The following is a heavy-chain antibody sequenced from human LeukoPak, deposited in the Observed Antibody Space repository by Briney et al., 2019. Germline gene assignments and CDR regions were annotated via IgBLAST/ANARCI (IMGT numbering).Heavy chain of an antibody. CDR2: ISTYNGNT. V-gene: IGHV1-18*01. J-gene: IGHJ3*02. CDR3: ARDLRLRFSGTYLPAHDAFHT. CDR1: GYTFTSYG. Sequence: ASVKVSCKAFGYTFTSYGINRVRQAPGQGLEWMGWISTYNGNTNYAQKVQGRVTMTTDTSTNTAYMELRSLKSDDTAVYYCARDLRLRFSGTYLPAHDAFHTWGQGTMVTVSS. D-gene: IGHD1-26*01.